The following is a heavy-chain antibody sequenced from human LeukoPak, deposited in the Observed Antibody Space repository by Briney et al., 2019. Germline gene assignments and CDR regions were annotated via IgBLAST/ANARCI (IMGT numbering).Heavy chain of an antibody. V-gene: IGHV1-2*06. CDR3: ARGPHGDSSGYYDY. CDR1: GYTFTGYY. Sequence: ASVKVSCKASGYTFTGYYMHWVRQAPGQGLEWMGRINPNSGGTNYAQKFQGRVTMTRDTSISTAYMELSRLRSEDTAVYYCARGPHGDSSGYYDYWGQGTLVTVSS. CDR2: INPNSGGT. J-gene: IGHJ4*02. D-gene: IGHD3-22*01.